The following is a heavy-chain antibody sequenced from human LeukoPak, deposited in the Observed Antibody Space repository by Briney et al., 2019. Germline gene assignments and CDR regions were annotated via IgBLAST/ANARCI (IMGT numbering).Heavy chain of an antibody. J-gene: IGHJ4*02. CDR2: IYYSGST. Sequence: SETLSFTCTVSGGSISSHYWSWIRQPPGKGLEWIGYIYYSGSTNYNPSLKSRVTISVDTSKNQFSLKLSSVTAADTAVYYCARELYDSSGYYDYWGQGTLVTVSS. CDR1: GGSISSHY. CDR3: ARELYDSSGYYDY. D-gene: IGHD3-22*01. V-gene: IGHV4-59*11.